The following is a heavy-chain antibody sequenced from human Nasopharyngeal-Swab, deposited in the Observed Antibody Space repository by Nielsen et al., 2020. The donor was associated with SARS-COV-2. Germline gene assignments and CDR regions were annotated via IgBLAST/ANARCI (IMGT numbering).Heavy chain of an antibody. D-gene: IGHD4-17*01. J-gene: IGHJ4*02. Sequence: WVRQAPGQGLEWMGGIIPIFGTANYAQKFQGRVTITADKSTSTAYMELSSLRSEDTAVYYCARASDYGDYRGYFDYWGQGTLVTVSS. CDR2: IIPIFGTA. V-gene: IGHV1-69*06. CDR3: ARASDYGDYRGYFDY.